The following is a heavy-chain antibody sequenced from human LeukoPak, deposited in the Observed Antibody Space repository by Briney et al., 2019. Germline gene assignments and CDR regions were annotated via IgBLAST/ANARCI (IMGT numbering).Heavy chain of an antibody. J-gene: IGHJ4*02. Sequence: GGSLRLSCAASGFTFSSYSMNWVRQAPGKGLEWVSSISSSSSYIYYADSVKGRFTISRDNAKNSLYLQMNSLRAEDTAVYYCARDRPLRSSQNLDYWGQGTLVTVSS. CDR2: ISSSSSYI. CDR1: GFTFSSYS. V-gene: IGHV3-21*01. CDR3: ARDRPLRSSQNLDY. D-gene: IGHD1-14*01.